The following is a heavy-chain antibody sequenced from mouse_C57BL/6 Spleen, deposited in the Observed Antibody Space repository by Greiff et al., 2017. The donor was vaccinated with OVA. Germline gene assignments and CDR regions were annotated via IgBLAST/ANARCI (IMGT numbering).Heavy chain of an antibody. CDR3: ARRYYGNYDYFDY. V-gene: IGHV1-80*01. CDR1: GYAFSSYW. CDR2: IYPGDGDT. D-gene: IGHD2-1*01. Sequence: VQRVESGAELVKPGASVKISCKASGYAFSSYWMNWVKQRPGKGLEWIGQIYPGDGDTNYNGKFKGKATLTADKSSSTAYMQLSSLTSEDSAVYFCARRYYGNYDYFDYWGQGTTLTVSS. J-gene: IGHJ2*01.